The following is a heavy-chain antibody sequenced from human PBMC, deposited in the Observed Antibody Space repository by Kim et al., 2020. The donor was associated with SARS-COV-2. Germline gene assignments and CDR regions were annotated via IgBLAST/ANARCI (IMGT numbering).Heavy chain of an antibody. CDR1: GYTFTSYY. V-gene: IGHV1-46*01. J-gene: IGHJ5*02. CDR2: INPSGGST. Sequence: ASVKVSCKASGYTFTSYYMHWVRQAPGQGLEWMGIINPSGGSTSYAQKFQGRVTMTRDTSTSTVYMELSSLRSEDTAVYYCARDIGAYCSGGSCYSGWFDPWGQGTLVTVSS. D-gene: IGHD2-15*01. CDR3: ARDIGAYCSGGSCYSGWFDP.